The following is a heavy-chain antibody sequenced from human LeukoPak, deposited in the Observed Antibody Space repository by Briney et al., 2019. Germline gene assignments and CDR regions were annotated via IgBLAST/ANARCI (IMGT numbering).Heavy chain of an antibody. J-gene: IGHJ5*02. Sequence: GASVKVSCKASGYTFTSYGISWVRQAPGQGLEWMGWISGYNGNTNYAQKLQGRVTMTTDTSTSTAYMELRSLRSDDTAVHYCARHTGSGSYYNRFINWFDPWGQGTLVTVSS. CDR3: ARHTGSGSYYNRFINWFDP. CDR1: GYTFTSYG. CDR2: ISGYNGNT. V-gene: IGHV1-18*01. D-gene: IGHD3-10*01.